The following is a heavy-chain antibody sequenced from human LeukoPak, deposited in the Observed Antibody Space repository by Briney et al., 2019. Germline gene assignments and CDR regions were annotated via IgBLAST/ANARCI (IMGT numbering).Heavy chain of an antibody. CDR3: ARDLTGSYTLLY. D-gene: IGHD1-26*01. Sequence: PGGSLRLSCGASGFSFSSYGMYWVRQAPGKGLEWVAVISYDGSNKYYADSVKGRFTISRDNSKNTLYLQMNSLRAEDTAVYYCARDLTGSYTLLYWGQGTLVTVSS. CDR1: GFSFSSYG. J-gene: IGHJ4*02. V-gene: IGHV3-30*03. CDR2: ISYDGSNK.